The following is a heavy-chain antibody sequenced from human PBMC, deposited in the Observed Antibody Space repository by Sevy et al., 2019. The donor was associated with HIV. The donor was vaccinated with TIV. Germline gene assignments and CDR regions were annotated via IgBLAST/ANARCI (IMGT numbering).Heavy chain of an antibody. CDR2: IIPIFGTA. D-gene: IGHD3-22*01. V-gene: IGHV1-69*13. J-gene: IGHJ3*02. CDR3: AREGERYDTRAAFDI. CDR1: GGTFSRYS. Sequence: ASVKVSCKASGGTFSRYSISWVRQAPGQGLEWMGGIIPIFGTANYAQKFQGRVTITADESTTTAYMELSSLRSEDMAVYYCAREGERYDTRAAFDIWGQGTMVTVSS.